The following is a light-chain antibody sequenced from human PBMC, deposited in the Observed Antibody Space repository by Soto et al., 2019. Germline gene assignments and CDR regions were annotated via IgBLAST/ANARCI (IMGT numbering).Light chain of an antibody. Sequence: IQLTHSPSSVSSSVVDIVTITCRASQSISSWLAWYQQKPGKAPKLLIYKASSLESGVPSRFSGSGSGTEFTLAISSLQPDDFATYYCQQYNSYSRFGQGTKVDIK. CDR3: QQYNSYSR. V-gene: IGKV1-5*03. CDR1: QSISSW. J-gene: IGKJ1*01. CDR2: KAS.